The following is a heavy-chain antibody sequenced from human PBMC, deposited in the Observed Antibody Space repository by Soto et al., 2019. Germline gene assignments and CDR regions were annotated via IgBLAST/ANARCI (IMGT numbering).Heavy chain of an antibody. CDR2: INEDGSEK. J-gene: IGHJ5*02. D-gene: IGHD6-13*01. CDR3: ATKAGIPAAGFHR. Sequence: EVQLVESGGGLVQPGGSLRLSCAASGFAFGSYSMHWVRQAPGKGLEWVAKINEDGSEKNYVDSVKGRFTISRDNAKNSVYLEMDTLRAEDTAMYYCATKAGIPAAGFHRWGQGSVVTVSS. V-gene: IGHV3-7*01. CDR1: GFAFGSYS.